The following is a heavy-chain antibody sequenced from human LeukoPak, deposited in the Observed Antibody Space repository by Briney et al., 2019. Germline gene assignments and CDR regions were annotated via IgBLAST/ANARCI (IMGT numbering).Heavy chain of an antibody. J-gene: IGHJ4*02. V-gene: IGHV4-34*01. CDR3: ARLTLTGSLN. CDR1: GGSFSAYY. CDR2: INHSGST. D-gene: IGHD7-27*01. Sequence: SETLSLTCAVYGGSFSAYYWSWIRQPPGKGLEWIGEINHSGSTNYNPSLKSRVTISVDTSKNQFSLKLSSVTAADTAVYYCARLTLTGSLNWGQGTLVTVSS.